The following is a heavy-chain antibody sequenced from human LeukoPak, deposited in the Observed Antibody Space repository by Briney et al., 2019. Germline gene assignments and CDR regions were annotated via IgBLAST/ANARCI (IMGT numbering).Heavy chain of an antibody. V-gene: IGHV3-23*01. CDR2: LRGNGDT. J-gene: IGHJ4*02. Sequence: PGGSLRLSCAASGFTFSSYAMSWVREAPARGLEWVSSLRGNGDTFYADSVKGRFTLSRDDSRNTVYLQLNNLRVEDTAVYYCARERGGDRYNEGFDYWGQGTLVTVSS. CDR3: ARERGGDRYNEGFDY. D-gene: IGHD5-18*01. CDR1: GFTFSSYA.